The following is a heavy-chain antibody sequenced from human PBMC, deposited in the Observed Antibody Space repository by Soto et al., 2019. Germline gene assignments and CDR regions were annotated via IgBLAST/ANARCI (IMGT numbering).Heavy chain of an antibody. CDR3: ARHESKLRQLWTDYYYYGMDV. Sequence: ASVKVSCKASGYTFTSYYMHWVRQAPGQGLEWMGIINPSGGSTSYAQKFQGRVTMTRDTSTSTVYMELSSLRSEDTAVYYCARHESKLRQLWTDYYYYGMDVWGQGTTVTVSS. J-gene: IGHJ6*02. V-gene: IGHV1-46*01. D-gene: IGHD5-18*01. CDR2: INPSGGST. CDR1: GYTFTSYY.